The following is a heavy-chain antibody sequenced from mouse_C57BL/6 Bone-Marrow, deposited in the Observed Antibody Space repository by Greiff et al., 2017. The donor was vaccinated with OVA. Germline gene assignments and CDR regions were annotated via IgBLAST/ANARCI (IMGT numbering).Heavy chain of an antibody. J-gene: IGHJ2*01. CDR3: ARDRGTGRFDY. V-gene: IGHV5-4*01. CDR2: ISDGGSYT. Sequence: EVQLQESGGGLVKPGGSLKLSCAASGFTFSSYAMSWVRQTPEKRLEWVATISDGGSYTYYPDNVKGRFTISRDNAKNNLYLQMSHLKSEDTAMYYCARDRGTGRFDYWGQGTTLTVSS. D-gene: IGHD4-1*01. CDR1: GFTFSSYA.